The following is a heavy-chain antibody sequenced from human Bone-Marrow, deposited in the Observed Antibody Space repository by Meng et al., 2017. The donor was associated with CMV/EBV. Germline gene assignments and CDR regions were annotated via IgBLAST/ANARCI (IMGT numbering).Heavy chain of an antibody. Sequence: SPPCAVYVGSFSNCYWNWIRQSPGKGLEWIGKINHSGRTHYTPSLKSRVTISVDTSKKQFSLMLTSMTAADTAVFFCARSTYGGFFQHWGQGTLVTVSS. J-gene: IGHJ1*01. CDR3: ARSTYGGFFQH. V-gene: IGHV4-34*01. CDR1: VGSFSNCY. D-gene: IGHD3-10*01. CDR2: INHSGRT.